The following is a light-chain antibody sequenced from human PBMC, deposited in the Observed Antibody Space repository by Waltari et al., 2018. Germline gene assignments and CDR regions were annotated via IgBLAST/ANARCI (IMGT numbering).Light chain of an antibody. CDR2: SAS. CDR3: QQSYITPYT. Sequence: DIQMTQAPSSLSASVGDRVTMTCRTSQSITGHLNWFQQQPGKAPKLLILSASGLQSGVPSRFSGRGSGTHFTLTIGSLQPEDFATYFCQQSYITPYTFGQGTKLEIK. J-gene: IGKJ2*01. V-gene: IGKV1-39*01. CDR1: QSITGH.